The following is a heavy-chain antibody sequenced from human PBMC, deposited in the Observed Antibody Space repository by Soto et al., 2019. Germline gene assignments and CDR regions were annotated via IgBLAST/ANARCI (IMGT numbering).Heavy chain of an antibody. D-gene: IGHD3-9*01. Sequence: VQLLESGGGLVQPGGSLRLSCAASGFIFRTHAMCWVRQTPGRGLEWVSVISGSGDKTYYADSVKGRFTISRDNSKSTLSLHMNSLRAEDTALYYCAKDGGTYYDIPFAFDIWGQGTMVTVSS. J-gene: IGHJ3*02. CDR2: ISGSGDKT. CDR3: AKDGGTYYDIPFAFDI. CDR1: GFIFRTHA. V-gene: IGHV3-23*01.